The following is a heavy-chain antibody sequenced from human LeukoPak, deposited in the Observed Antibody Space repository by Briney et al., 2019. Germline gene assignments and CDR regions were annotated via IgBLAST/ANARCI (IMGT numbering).Heavy chain of an antibody. V-gene: IGHV3-7*01. CDR3: AKGYCSSTSCYTDY. J-gene: IGHJ4*02. D-gene: IGHD2-2*02. CDR2: IKQDGSEK. Sequence: GGSLRLSCAASGFTVNRYWMSWVRQAPGKGLEWAANIKQDGSEKYYVDSVKGRFTISRDNAKNSLYLQMNSLRAEDTAVYYCAKGYCSSTSCYTDYWGQGTLVTVSS. CDR1: GFTVNRYW.